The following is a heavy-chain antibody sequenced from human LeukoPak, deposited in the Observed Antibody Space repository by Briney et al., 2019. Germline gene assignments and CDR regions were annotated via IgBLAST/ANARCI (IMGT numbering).Heavy chain of an antibody. D-gene: IGHD2-2*01. CDR2: IRYDGSNK. CDR3: AKEYCSSTSCWNTYYYYYYMDV. J-gene: IGHJ6*03. V-gene: IGHV3-30*02. Sequence: GGSLRLSCAASGFTFSSYGMHWVRQAPGKGLEWVAFIRYDGSNKYYADSVKGRFTISRDNSKNTLYLQMNSLRAEDTAVYYCAKEYCSSTSCWNTYYYYYYMDVWGKGTTVTISS. CDR1: GFTFSSYG.